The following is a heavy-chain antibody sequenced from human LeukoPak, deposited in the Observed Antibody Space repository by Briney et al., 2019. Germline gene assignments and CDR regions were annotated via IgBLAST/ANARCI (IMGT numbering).Heavy chain of an antibody. D-gene: IGHD2-2*01. CDR2: IYYSGST. CDR1: GGSIISGGYY. Sequence: SQTLSLTCTVSGGSIISGGYYWSWIRQHPGKGLEWIGYIYYSGSTYYNPSLKSRVTISADTSKNQFSLKLSSVTAADTAVYYCARGADCSSTRCLWYFDLWGRGTLVTVSS. J-gene: IGHJ2*01. CDR3: ARGADCSSTRCLWYFDL. V-gene: IGHV4-31*03.